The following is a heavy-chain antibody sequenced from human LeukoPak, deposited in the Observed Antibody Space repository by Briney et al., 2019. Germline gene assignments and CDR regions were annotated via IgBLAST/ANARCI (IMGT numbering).Heavy chain of an antibody. CDR2: IYYSGST. Sequence: KPSETLSLTCTVSGGSISSSSYYWGWIRQPPGKGLEWIGSIYYSGSTYYNPSLKSRVTISVDTSKNQFSLKLSSVTAADTAVYYCARDRGGYTYSHDYWGQGTLVTVSS. J-gene: IGHJ4*02. CDR3: ARDRGGYTYSHDY. D-gene: IGHD5-18*01. CDR1: GGSISSSSYY. V-gene: IGHV4-39*07.